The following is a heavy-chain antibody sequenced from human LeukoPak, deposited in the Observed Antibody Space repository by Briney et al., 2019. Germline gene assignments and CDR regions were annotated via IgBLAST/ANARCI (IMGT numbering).Heavy chain of an antibody. J-gene: IGHJ5*02. CDR3: AREGKQWLVLRGWFDP. CDR1: GFTFSSYA. Sequence: PGRSLRLSCAASGFTFSSYAMHWVRQAPGKGLEWVAVISYDGSNKYYADSVKGRFTISRDNSKNTLYLQMNSLRAEDTAVYYCAREGKQWLVLRGWFDPWGQGTLVTVSS. CDR2: ISYDGSNK. V-gene: IGHV3-30*04. D-gene: IGHD6-19*01.